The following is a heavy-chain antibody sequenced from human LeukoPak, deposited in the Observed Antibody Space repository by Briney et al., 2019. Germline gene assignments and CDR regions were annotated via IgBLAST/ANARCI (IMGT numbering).Heavy chain of an antibody. V-gene: IGHV3-7*01. J-gene: IGHJ5*02. CDR3: AIGFSSAIDR. CDR1: GFRFSDYW. Sequence: SGGSLRLSCAASGFRFSDYWMNWVRQAPGKGLELVANIHRDGSDTLYLDSVRGRFTVSRDNADNSLYLQMNSLRGDDTAVYYCAIGFSSAIDRWGQGTLVTVSS. CDR2: IHRDGSDT.